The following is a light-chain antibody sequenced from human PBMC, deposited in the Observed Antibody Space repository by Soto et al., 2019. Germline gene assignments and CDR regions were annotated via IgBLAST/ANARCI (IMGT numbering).Light chain of an antibody. J-gene: IGKJ1*01. V-gene: IGKV3-15*01. Sequence: EIVLTQSPATLSVSPGERATLSCRASQIILTNLAWYQQKLGQAPRVLIYGASTRASGIPARFSGSGSGTEFILTISSLQSEDFAVYYCQEYNTWPWTFGQGTKVDIK. CDR2: GAS. CDR1: QIILTN. CDR3: QEYNTWPWT.